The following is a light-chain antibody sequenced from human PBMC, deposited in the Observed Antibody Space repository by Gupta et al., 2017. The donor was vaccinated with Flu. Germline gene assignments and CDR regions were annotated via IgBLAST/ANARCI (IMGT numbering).Light chain of an antibody. V-gene: IGKV1-33*01. CDR2: DTS. Sequence: DIQMTQSPSSLSASVGDRVTITCQASQDINNYLNWYQQKPGRAPKLLIYDTSNLETGVPSRFSGSGSGADFTLTISILQPEDIATYYCQQYDYLPISFGRETRMEIK. CDR3: QQYDYLPIS. CDR1: QDINNY. J-gene: IGKJ5*01.